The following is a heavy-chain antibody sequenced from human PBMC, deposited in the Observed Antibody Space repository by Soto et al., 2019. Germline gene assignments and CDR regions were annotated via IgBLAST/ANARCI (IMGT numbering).Heavy chain of an antibody. V-gene: IGHV3-23*01. Sequence: EVQLLDSGGGLFQPGGSRRLSCAASGCMFSCCAMSWVRQAPGKGLEGVSTIHGDGDYSHYTDSVEGRFTISRDNSRNTLYLPMNSLRGDDTAVYYCAKNRGGGSYTNWSFAVWGRGTLVTVSS. D-gene: IGHD1-26*01. CDR2: IHGDGDYS. J-gene: IGHJ2*01. CDR3: AKNRGGGSYTNWSFAV. CDR1: GCMFSCCA.